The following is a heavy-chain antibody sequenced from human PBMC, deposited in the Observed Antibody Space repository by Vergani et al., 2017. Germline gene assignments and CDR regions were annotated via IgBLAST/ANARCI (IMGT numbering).Heavy chain of an antibody. CDR2: IYTSGST. D-gene: IGHD3-9*01. V-gene: IGHV4-61*02. Sequence: QVQLQESGPGLVKPSQTLSLTCTVSGGSISSGSYYWSWIRQPAGKGLEWIGRIYTSGSTNYNPSLKSRVTISVDTSKNQFSLKLSSVTAADTAVYYCARDGYDILTVYSYYGMDVWGQGTTVTVSS. CDR1: GGSISSGSYY. CDR3: ARDGYDILTVYSYYGMDV. J-gene: IGHJ6*02.